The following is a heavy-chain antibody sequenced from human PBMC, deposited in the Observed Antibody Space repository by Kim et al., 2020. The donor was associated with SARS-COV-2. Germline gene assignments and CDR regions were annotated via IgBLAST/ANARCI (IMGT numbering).Heavy chain of an antibody. V-gene: IGHV3-30*18. CDR3: AKDPYSGSHHYGPAEYFQH. Sequence: GGSLRLSCAASGFTFSSYGMHWVRQAPGKGLEWVAVISYDGSNKYYADSVKGRFTISRDNSKNTLYLQMNSLRAEDTAVYYCAKDPYSGSHHYGPAEYFQHWGQGTLVTVSS. CDR2: ISYDGSNK. D-gene: IGHD1-26*01. J-gene: IGHJ1*01. CDR1: GFTFSSYG.